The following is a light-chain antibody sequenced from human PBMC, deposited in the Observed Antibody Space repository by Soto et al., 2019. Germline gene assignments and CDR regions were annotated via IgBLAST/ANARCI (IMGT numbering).Light chain of an antibody. J-gene: IGKJ1*01. V-gene: IGKV3-15*01. CDR1: QSVSSN. CDR2: GAS. CDR3: HQYDNWPKT. Sequence: EIVMTQSPATLSVSPGERATLSCRASQSVSSNLAWYQQKPGQAPRLLIYGASTRATGTPARFSGSGSWTEFTLTISSLQSEDFGVYYCHQYDNWPKTFGQGTKVDI.